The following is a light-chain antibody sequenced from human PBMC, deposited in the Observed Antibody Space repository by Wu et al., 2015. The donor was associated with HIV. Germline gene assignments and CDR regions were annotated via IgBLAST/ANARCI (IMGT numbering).Light chain of an antibody. V-gene: IGKV3-15*01. Sequence: EIVMTQPPVTLSVSPGERATLSCRASQSVSNTLAWYQQKPGQAPRLLIYGASTRATGIPARFSGSGSGTEFTLTISSMQSEDFAIYYCQQYNNWPRTFGPGTKVDIK. CDR1: QSVSNT. CDR2: GAS. CDR3: QQYNNWPRT. J-gene: IGKJ3*01.